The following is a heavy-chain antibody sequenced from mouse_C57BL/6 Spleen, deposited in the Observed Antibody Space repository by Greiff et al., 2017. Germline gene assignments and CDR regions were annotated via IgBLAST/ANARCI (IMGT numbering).Heavy chain of an antibody. CDR2: IYPGDGDT. D-gene: IGHD1-1*01. CDR1: GYAFSSSW. V-gene: IGHV1-82*01. CDR3: ARYYYGSPYAMDY. J-gene: IGHJ4*01. Sequence: VKLMESGPELVKPGASVKISCKASGYAFSSSWMNWVKQRPGKGLEWIGRIYPGDGDTNYNGKFKGKATLTADKSSSTAYMQLSSLTSEDSAVYFCARYYYGSPYAMDYWGQGTSVTVSS.